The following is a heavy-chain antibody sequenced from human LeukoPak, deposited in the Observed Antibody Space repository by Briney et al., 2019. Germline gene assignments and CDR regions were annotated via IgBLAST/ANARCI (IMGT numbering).Heavy chain of an antibody. CDR1: GESFSGYF. CDR2: INHSGSTS. J-gene: IGHJ6*02. V-gene: IGHV4-34*01. D-gene: IGHD3-22*01. CDR3: ARGFGIVVVHPSYGMDV. Sequence: SETLSLTCAVYGESFSGYFWNWIRQPPGKGLEWIGEINHSGSTSNHNPSLKSRVTMSVDTSKNQFSLKLSSVTAADTAVYYCARGFGIVVVHPSYGMDVWGQGTTVTVPS.